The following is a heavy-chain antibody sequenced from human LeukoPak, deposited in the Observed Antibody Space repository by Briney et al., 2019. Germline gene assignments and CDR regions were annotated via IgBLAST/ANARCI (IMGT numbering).Heavy chain of an antibody. D-gene: IGHD3-22*01. V-gene: IGHV3-30*03. Sequence: PGGSLRLSCAASGFTFSSYWVSWVRQAPGKGLEWVAVISYDGSNKYYADSVKGRFTISRDNSKNTLYLQMNSLRAEDTAVYYCARSYYYDSSGYFYYYGMDVWGQGTTVTVSS. CDR1: GFTFSSYW. CDR2: ISYDGSNK. J-gene: IGHJ6*02. CDR3: ARSYYYDSSGYFYYYGMDV.